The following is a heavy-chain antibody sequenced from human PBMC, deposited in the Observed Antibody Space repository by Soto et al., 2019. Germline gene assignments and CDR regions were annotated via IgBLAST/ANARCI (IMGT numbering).Heavy chain of an antibody. J-gene: IGHJ4*02. CDR1: GGSISSSSYY. CDR3: ASGSWGGITIFGVVPFYYFDY. D-gene: IGHD3-3*01. CDR2: IYYSGST. V-gene: IGHV4-39*01. Sequence: SETTYLTCTVSGGSISSSSYYWGWIRQPPGKGLEWIGSIYYSGSTYYNPSLKSRVTISVDTSKNQFSLKLSSVTAADTAVYYCASGSWGGITIFGVVPFYYFDYWGQGTLVTVSS.